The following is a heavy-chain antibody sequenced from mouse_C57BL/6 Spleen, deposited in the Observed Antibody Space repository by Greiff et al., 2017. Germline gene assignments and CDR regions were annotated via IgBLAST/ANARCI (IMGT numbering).Heavy chain of an antibody. CDR1: GFTFSDYG. J-gene: IGHJ1*03. D-gene: IGHD4-1*01. CDR2: ISSGSSTI. Sequence: EVQLVESGGGLVKPGGSLKLSCAASGFTFSDYGMHWVRQAPEKGLEWVAYISSGSSTIYYADTVKGRFTISRDNAKNTLFLQMTSLRSEDTAMYYCASLNWDDWYFDVWGTGTTVTVSS. CDR3: ASLNWDDWYFDV. V-gene: IGHV5-17*01.